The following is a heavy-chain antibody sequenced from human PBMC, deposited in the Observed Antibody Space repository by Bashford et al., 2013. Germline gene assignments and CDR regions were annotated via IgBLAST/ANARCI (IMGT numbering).Heavy chain of an antibody. Sequence: WVRQAPGQGLEWMGWINPNSGGTNYAQKFQGRVTMTRDTSISTAYMELSRLRSDDTAVYYCARDRRRDGYKLLTTWGQGTLVHRLL. J-gene: IGHJ4*02. CDR3: ARDRRRDGYKLLTT. D-gene: IGHD5-24*01. V-gene: IGHV1-2*02. CDR2: INPNSGGT.